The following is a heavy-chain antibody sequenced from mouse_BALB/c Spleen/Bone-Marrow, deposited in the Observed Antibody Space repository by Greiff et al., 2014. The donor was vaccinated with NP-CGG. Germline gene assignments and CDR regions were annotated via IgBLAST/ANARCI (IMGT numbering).Heavy chain of an antibody. V-gene: IGHV1-31*01. CDR3: ARGYGNYDYWYFDV. Sequence: VQLKESGPELVKPGASVKISCKASGYSFTGYYMHWVKQSHVKSLEWIGRINPYNGATSYNQNFKDKASLTVDKSSSTAYMELHSLTSEDSAVYYCARGYGNYDYWYFDVRGAGTTVTVSS. J-gene: IGHJ1*01. D-gene: IGHD2-1*01. CDR1: GYSFTGYY. CDR2: INPYNGAT.